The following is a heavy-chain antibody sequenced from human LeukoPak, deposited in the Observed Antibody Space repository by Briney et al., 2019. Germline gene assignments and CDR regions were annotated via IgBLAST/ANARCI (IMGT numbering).Heavy chain of an antibody. V-gene: IGHV3-7*01. J-gene: IGHJ4*02. CDR2: IKQDGSEK. CDR3: ARDFRFHDDY. Sequence: TGGSLRLSCAASGFTFSSYGMHWVRQAPGKGLEWVGNIKQDGSEKYYMDSVKGRFTISRDNAKNSVYLQMNSLRVEDTAVYYCARDFRFHDDYWGQGTLVTVSS. CDR1: GFTFSSYG.